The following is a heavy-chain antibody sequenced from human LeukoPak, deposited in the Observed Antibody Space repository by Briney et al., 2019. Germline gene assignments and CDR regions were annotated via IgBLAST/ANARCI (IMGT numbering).Heavy chain of an antibody. CDR2: IYTSGNT. V-gene: IGHV4-61*02. D-gene: IGHD3-3*01. Sequence: PSETLSPTCTVSGGSISSGTYYWNWIRQPAGKGLEWIGRIYTSGNTNYHPSLKSRVTISVDTSKNQFSLKLSSVTAADTAVYYCVREGPIRFLEQIDYWGQGTLATVSS. J-gene: IGHJ4*02. CDR1: GGSISSGTYY. CDR3: VREGPIRFLEQIDY.